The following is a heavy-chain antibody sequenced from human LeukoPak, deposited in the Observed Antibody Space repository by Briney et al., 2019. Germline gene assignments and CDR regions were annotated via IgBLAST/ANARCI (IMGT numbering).Heavy chain of an antibody. V-gene: IGHV3-7*01. D-gene: IGHD6-13*01. Sequence: GGSLRLSCAASGFTFSSYWMSWVRQAPGKGLEWVANIKQDGSEKYYVDSVKGRFTISRDNAKNSLYLQMNSLRAEDTAVYYCARGPVPGYSSSWYYFDYWGQGTLVTVSS. CDR3: ARGPVPGYSSSWYYFDY. J-gene: IGHJ4*02. CDR1: GFTFSSYW. CDR2: IKQDGSEK.